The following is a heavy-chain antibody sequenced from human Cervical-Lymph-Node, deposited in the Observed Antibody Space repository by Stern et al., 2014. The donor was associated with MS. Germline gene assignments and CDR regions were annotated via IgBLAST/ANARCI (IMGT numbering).Heavy chain of an antibody. D-gene: IGHD2-8*02. CDR2: IYSAGTT. CDR1: GFTISSNY. V-gene: IGHV3-53*01. Sequence: VQLVESGGGLIQPGGSLRLSCAASGFTISSNYMSWVRQAPGKGLEWVSIIYSAGTTYYADSLKGRFTISRDNSKNTLYLHMNSLRAEDTAVYYCAREMLVDPFYFDYWGLGTLVTVSS. J-gene: IGHJ4*02. CDR3: AREMLVDPFYFDY.